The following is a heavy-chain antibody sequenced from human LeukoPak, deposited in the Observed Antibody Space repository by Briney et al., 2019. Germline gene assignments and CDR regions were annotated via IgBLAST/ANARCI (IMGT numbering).Heavy chain of an antibody. CDR2: IKQDGSEK. V-gene: IGHV3-7*01. CDR1: GFTFSSYW. J-gene: IGHJ3*02. Sequence: GGSLRLSCAASGFTFSSYWMSWVRQAPGKGLEWVANIKQDGSEKYYVDSVKGRFTISRDNAKNSLYLQMNSLRAEDTAVYYCASAFYDSSGYYYDAFDMWGQGTMVTVSS. D-gene: IGHD3-22*01. CDR3: ASAFYDSSGYYYDAFDM.